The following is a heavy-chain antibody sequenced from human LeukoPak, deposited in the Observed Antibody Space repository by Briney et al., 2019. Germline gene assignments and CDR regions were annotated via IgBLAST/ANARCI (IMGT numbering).Heavy chain of an antibody. CDR2: LIPIFGTA. Sequence: GASVKVSCKASGGTFSSYAISWVRQAPGQGLEWMGGLIPIFGTANYAQKFQGRVTITADESTSTAYMELSSLRSEDTAIYYCAKASLGSCTGAKCYHFDNWGQGTLVTVSS. CDR1: GGTFSSYA. V-gene: IGHV1-69*13. D-gene: IGHD2-8*02. CDR3: AKASLGSCTGAKCYHFDN. J-gene: IGHJ4*02.